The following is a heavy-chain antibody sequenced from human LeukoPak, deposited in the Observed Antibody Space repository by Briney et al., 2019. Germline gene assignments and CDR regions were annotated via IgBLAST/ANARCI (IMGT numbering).Heavy chain of an antibody. D-gene: IGHD3-22*01. CDR3: ARGPDYYDTSRFDY. Sequence: SQTLSLTCAVSGGSISSGGYSWSWIRQPPGRGLEWIGYIYHSGSTYYNPSLKSRVTISVDTSKNQFSLKLSSVTAADTAVYYCARGPDYYDTSRFDYWGQGTLVTVSS. CDR2: IYHSGST. CDR1: GGSISSGGYS. J-gene: IGHJ4*02. V-gene: IGHV4-30-2*05.